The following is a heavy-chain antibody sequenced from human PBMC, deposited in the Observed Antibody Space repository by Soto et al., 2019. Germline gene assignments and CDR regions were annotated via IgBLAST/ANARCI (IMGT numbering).Heavy chain of an antibody. V-gene: IGHV4-34*01. D-gene: IGHD1-26*01. CDR2: INHSGST. Sequence: SETLSLTCAVYGGSFSGYYWSWIRQPPGKGLEWIGEINHSGSTNYNPSLKSRVTISVDTSKNQFSLKLSSVTAADTAVYYCAARGVSDFDYWGQGTLVTVSS. CDR1: GGSFSGYY. J-gene: IGHJ4*02. CDR3: AARGVSDFDY.